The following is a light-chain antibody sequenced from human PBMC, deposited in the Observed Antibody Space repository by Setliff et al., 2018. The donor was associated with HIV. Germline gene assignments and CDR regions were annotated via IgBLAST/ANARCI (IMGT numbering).Light chain of an antibody. CDR1: SSDVGGHNY. CDR2: EVS. J-gene: IGLJ1*01. Sequence: QSVLTQPASVYGSPGQSITISCTGTSSDVGGHNYVSWYQQHPGKAPKLIIYEVSYRPSGVSNRFSGSKSGNTASLTISGLQAEDEAEYHCSSYTTSNTVPHVFGTGTKVTVL. V-gene: IGLV2-14*01. CDR3: SSYTTSNTVPHV.